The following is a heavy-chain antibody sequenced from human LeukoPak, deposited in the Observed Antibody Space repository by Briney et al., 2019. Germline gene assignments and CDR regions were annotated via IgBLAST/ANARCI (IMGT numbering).Heavy chain of an antibody. CDR2: ITGSGGST. Sequence: GGSLRLSCAASGFTFSSYAMNWVRQAPGKGLEWVSSITGSGGSTYYADSVKGRFTISRDNAKNSLYLQMNSLRAEDTAVYYCAELGITMIGGVWGKGTTVTISS. V-gene: IGHV3-23*01. CDR3: AELGITMIGGV. CDR1: GFTFSSYA. J-gene: IGHJ6*04. D-gene: IGHD3-10*02.